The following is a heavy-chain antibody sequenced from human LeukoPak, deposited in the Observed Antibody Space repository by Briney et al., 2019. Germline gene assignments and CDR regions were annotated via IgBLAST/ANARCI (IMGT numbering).Heavy chain of an antibody. V-gene: IGHV3-23*01. J-gene: IGHJ4*02. Sequence: GGSLRLSSAAPGFTFSRYTMNWVRPAPGKGLEWGSVFSSSGSTHYADSVKGRFTISRDNSKNTLYLQMSSLRAEDTAVYYCAKDGLDGRGYYYFDYWGQGTLVTVSS. CDR2: FSSSGST. CDR1: GFTFSRYT. CDR3: AKDGLDGRGYYYFDY. D-gene: IGHD3-22*01.